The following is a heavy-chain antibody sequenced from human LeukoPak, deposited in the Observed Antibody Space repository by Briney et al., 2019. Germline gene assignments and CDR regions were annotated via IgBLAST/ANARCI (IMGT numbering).Heavy chain of an antibody. D-gene: IGHD3-22*01. CDR1: GFTFSSYG. J-gene: IGHJ4*02. Sequence: PGGSLRLSRAASGFTFSSYGMHWVRQAPGKGLEWVAFIRYDGSNKYYADSVKGRFTISRDNSKNTLYLQMNSLRAEDTAVYYCAKDGYYYDSSGYFDYWGQGTLVTVSS. CDR2: IRYDGSNK. CDR3: AKDGYYYDSSGYFDY. V-gene: IGHV3-30*02.